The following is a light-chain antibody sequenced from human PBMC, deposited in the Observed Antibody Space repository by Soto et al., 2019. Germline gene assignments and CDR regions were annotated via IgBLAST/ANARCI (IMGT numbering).Light chain of an antibody. CDR2: DVG. CDR1: SSDVGAYIY. V-gene: IGLV2-11*01. CDR3: CSYAGNKTVV. Sequence: QYALTQPRSVCGSPGQSVTISCTRTSSDVGAYIYVSWYQQHPAKAPKVMIYDVGRRPSGVPDRFSGSKSGNTASLTISGLQAEDEAVYFCCSYAGNKTVVFGGGTKLTV. J-gene: IGLJ3*02.